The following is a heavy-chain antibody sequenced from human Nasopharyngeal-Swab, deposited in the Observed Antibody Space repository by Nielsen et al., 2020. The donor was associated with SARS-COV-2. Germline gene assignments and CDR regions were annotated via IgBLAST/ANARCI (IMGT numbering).Heavy chain of an antibody. CDR3: ARVSANSFDS. Sequence: SETLSLTCSVSGGSISNSGSYWSWIRQDTGRDLEWIGYIFHSGTSYYNPSLQSRVTISVDTSKNQFSLKVNSVTAADTAVYYCARVSANSFDSWGQGTLVSVSS. CDR1: GGSISNSGSY. V-gene: IGHV4-31*03. CDR2: IFHSGTS. J-gene: IGHJ5*01. D-gene: IGHD4/OR15-4a*01.